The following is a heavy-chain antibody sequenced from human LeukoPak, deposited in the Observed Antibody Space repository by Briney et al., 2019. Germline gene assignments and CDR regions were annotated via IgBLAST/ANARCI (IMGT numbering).Heavy chain of an antibody. Sequence: GALVKVSCMASGYTFTAYYIHWVRQAPGQGLEWMGWINPDSGGTNYAQNFQGRVTMTWDTSITTSYMELSRLRSDDTAIYYCARAVGLEGDAFDIWGQGTMVTVSS. CDR3: ARAVGLEGDAFDI. V-gene: IGHV1-2*02. J-gene: IGHJ3*02. CDR2: INPDSGGT. D-gene: IGHD3-3*01. CDR1: GYTFTAYY.